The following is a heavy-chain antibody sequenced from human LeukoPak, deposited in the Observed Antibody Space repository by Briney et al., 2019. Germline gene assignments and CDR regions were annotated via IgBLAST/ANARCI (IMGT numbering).Heavy chain of an antibody. CDR1: GFTFSSHA. CDR3: AKETITMVRGAPHFDY. CDR2: ISGSDGST. D-gene: IGHD3-10*01. Sequence: GGSLRLSCAASGFTFSSHAMSWVRQAPGKGLEWVSAISGSDGSTYYADSVKGRFTISRDNSKNTLYLQMNSLRAEDTAVYYCAKETITMVRGAPHFDYWGQGTLVTVSS. V-gene: IGHV3-23*01. J-gene: IGHJ4*02.